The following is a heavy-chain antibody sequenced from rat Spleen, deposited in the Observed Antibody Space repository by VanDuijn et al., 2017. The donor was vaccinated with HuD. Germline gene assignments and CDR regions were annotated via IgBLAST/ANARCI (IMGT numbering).Heavy chain of an antibody. V-gene: IGHV5-31*01. Sequence: EVQLVESGGGLVEPGRSLKLSCVASGFTFNNHWMNWIRQAPGKGLEWVASITNLGGSIFYQDSVKGRFTISRDIAKSSLYLQMDSLRSEDTATYYCTRGGAYWGQGVMVTVSS. CDR3: TRGGAY. CDR2: ITNLGGSI. CDR1: GFTFNNHW. J-gene: IGHJ2*01.